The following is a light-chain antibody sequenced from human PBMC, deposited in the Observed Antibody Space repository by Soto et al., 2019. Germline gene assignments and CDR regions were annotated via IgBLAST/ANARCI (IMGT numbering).Light chain of an antibody. CDR3: QQYGSSPQT. J-gene: IGKJ1*01. CDR2: GAS. V-gene: IGKV3-20*01. Sequence: EIVLTQSPGTLSLSPGERATLSCRASQSVSSTCLAWYRQKPGQAPRPLIYGASSRATGIPDRFSGSGSGTDFTVTIGRLEPEDFAVYYCQQYGSSPQTFGQGTKVEIK. CDR1: QSVSSTC.